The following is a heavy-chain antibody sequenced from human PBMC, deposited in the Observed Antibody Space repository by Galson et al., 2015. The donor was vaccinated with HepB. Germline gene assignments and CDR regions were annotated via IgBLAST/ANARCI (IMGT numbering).Heavy chain of an antibody. Sequence: SLRLSCAASRFTFSGYAMSWVRQAPGKGLEWVAVISYDGSEKYYADSVKGRFTISRDNSKNTLYVQMNRVRPEDTAVYYCARNNWGSLLNYLDYWGQGTLVTVSS. V-gene: IGHV3-30*04. CDR3: ARNNWGSLLNYLDY. CDR1: RFTFSGYA. D-gene: IGHD7-27*01. J-gene: IGHJ4*02. CDR2: ISYDGSEK.